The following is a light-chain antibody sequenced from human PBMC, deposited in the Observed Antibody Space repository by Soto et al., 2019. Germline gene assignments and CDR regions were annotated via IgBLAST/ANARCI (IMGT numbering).Light chain of an antibody. V-gene: IGKV4-1*01. J-gene: IGKJ5*01. CDR1: QSVLYSSNNKNY. CDR3: HHYGSSPLT. CDR2: WAS. Sequence: DIVMTQSPDSLAVSLGERATINCKSSQSVLYSSNNKNYLAWYQQKPGQPPKLLIYWASTRESGVPDRFSGSGSGTDFTLTISRLEPEDFAVYYCHHYGSSPLTFGQGTRLEIK.